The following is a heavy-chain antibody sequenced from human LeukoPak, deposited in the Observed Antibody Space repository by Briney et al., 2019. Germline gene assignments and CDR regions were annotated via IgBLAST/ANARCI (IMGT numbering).Heavy chain of an antibody. Sequence: ASVKVSCKASGYTFTSYGISWVRQAPGQGLEWMGWISAYNGNTNYAQKLQGRVTMTTDTSTSTAYMELRSLRSDDTAVYYCARTTHDYGDYGGGYYYMDVWGKGTTVTVSS. CDR1: GYTFTSYG. CDR2: ISAYNGNT. CDR3: ARTTHDYGDYGGGYYYMDV. V-gene: IGHV1-18*01. J-gene: IGHJ6*03. D-gene: IGHD4-17*01.